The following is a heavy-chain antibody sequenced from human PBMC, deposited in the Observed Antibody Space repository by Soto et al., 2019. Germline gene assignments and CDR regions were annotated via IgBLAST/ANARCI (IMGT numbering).Heavy chain of an antibody. CDR1: GFIFSNYG. V-gene: IGHV3-30*03. CDR2: ISYDGSDI. CDR3: AIVRVADSSLDH. Sequence: GGSLRLSCVGAGFIFSNYGMHWVRQAPGKGLEWVAFISYDGSDILYADSVKGRFTISRDNSKSTLFLHMNRPTAEDTAIYFCAIVRVADSSLDHWGQGTLVTVSS. D-gene: IGHD3-10*02. J-gene: IGHJ4*02.